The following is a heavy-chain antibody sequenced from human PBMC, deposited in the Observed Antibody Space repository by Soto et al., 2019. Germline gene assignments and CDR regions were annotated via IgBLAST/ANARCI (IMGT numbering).Heavy chain of an antibody. V-gene: IGHV3-21*01. D-gene: IGHD2-2*01. CDR1: GFTFSSYA. Sequence: GGSLRLSCAASGFTFSSYAMSWVRQAPGKGLEWVSSISSSSSYIYYADSVKGRFTISRDNAKNSLYLQMNSLRAEDTAVYYCARDLPFAYCSSTSCQSYWGQGTLVTVSS. CDR3: ARDLPFAYCSSTSCQSY. CDR2: ISSSSSYI. J-gene: IGHJ4*02.